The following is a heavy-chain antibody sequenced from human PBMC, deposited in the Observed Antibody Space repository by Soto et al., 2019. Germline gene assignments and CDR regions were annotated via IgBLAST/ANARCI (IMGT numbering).Heavy chain of an antibody. CDR1: GYTFTSYY. CDR2: INPSGGST. CDR3: ARGRYCTNGVCYPHWFDP. V-gene: IGHV1-46*01. Sequence: ASAKVSCKASGYTFTSYYMHWVRQAPGQGLEWMGIINPSGGSTSYAQKFQGRVTMTRDTSTSTVYMELSSLRSEDTAVYYCARGRYCTNGVCYPHWFDPWGQGTLVTVSS. D-gene: IGHD2-8*01. J-gene: IGHJ5*02.